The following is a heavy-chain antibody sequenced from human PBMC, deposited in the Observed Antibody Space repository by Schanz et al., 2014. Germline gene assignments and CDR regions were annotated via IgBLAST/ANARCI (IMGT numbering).Heavy chain of an antibody. CDR2: MNESHSTI. Sequence: VQLVESGGGVVQPGRSLRLSCAASGFTFSSYAMTWVRQARGKGLEWVSAMNESHSTIYYADSVRGRFTISRDNAENTLFLQMNSLRAEDTAVYYCARKVVATIGGYYDNWGQGTLXIVSS. CDR1: GFTFSSYA. D-gene: IGHD5-12*01. V-gene: IGHV3-23*04. J-gene: IGHJ4*02. CDR3: ARKVVATIGGYYDN.